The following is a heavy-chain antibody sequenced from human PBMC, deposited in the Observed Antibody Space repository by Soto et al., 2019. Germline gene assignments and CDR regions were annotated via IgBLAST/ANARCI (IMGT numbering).Heavy chain of an antibody. CDR3: ANPKAEFYYMDV. J-gene: IGHJ6*03. V-gene: IGHV4-39*01. CDR1: GGSISSSSYY. CDR2: IYYSGST. Sequence: SETLSLTCTVSGGSISSSSYYWGWIRQPPGKGLEWIVSIYYSGSTYYNPSLKSRVTISVDTSKNQFSLKLSSVTAADTAVYYCANPKAEFYYMDVWGKGTTVTVSS. D-gene: IGHD2-15*01.